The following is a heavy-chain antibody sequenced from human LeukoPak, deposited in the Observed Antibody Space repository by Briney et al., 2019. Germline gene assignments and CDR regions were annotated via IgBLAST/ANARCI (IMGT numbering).Heavy chain of an antibody. Sequence: PGGTLRLSCAASGFTFSSYGMTWVRQAPGKGLEWVSTISGSGDSTYYANSVKGRFTISRDSSKNTMYLQMNSLRVEDTAMYYCGRDVGPWGQGTLVTVSS. J-gene: IGHJ5*02. CDR3: GRDVGP. CDR1: GFTFSSYG. V-gene: IGHV3-23*01. CDR2: ISGSGDST.